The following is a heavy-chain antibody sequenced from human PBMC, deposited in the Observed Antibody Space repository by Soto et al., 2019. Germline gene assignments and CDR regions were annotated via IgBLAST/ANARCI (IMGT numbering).Heavy chain of an antibody. CDR3: ARGQLVWYGDLTPYHRDMDV. J-gene: IGHJ6*02. CDR2: ISHDGGT. Sequence: KPSETLSLTCAFYCGSFDDFYWSWVRQSPGKGLEWVGEISHDGGTNYSPSLASRVSISVDTSKNQFSLHLRSVTAADTGLYYCARGQLVWYGDLTPYHRDMDVWGQGTTVTVSS. V-gene: IGHV4-34*01. D-gene: IGHD3-10*01. CDR1: CGSFDDFY.